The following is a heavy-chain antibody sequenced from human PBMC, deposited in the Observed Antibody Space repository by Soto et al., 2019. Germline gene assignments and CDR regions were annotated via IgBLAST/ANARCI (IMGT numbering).Heavy chain of an antibody. CDR3: SMTQSLGGGQQLG. D-gene: IGHD6-13*01. Sequence: EVQLLESGGGLVQPGGSLRLSCAASGFTFSSIAMSWVRQAPGKGLEWVSGISGSGANTYYADSVMGRLTISSDTSKKTLSLQMNSHRADARAINCRSMTQSLGGGQQLGWGQGTLVTVSS. V-gene: IGHV3-23*01. CDR2: ISGSGANT. CDR1: GFTFSSIA. J-gene: IGHJ4*02.